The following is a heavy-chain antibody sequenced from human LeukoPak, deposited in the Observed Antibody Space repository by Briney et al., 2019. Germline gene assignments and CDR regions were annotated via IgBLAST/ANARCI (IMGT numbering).Heavy chain of an antibody. CDR2: INPNSGGT. CDR3: ARTGELGAYYYYMDV. V-gene: IGHV1-2*02. D-gene: IGHD1-26*01. Sequence: ASVKVSCKASGYTFTGYYMHWVRQAPGQGLEWMGWINPNSGGTNYAQKFQGRVTMTRDTSISTAYMELSRLRSDDTAVYYCARTGELGAYYYYMDVWGKGTTVTISS. J-gene: IGHJ6*03. CDR1: GYTFTGYY.